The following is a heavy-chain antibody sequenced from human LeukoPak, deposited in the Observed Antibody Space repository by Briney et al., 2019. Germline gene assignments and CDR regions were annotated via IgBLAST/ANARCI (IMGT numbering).Heavy chain of an antibody. V-gene: IGHV4-34*01. CDR3: ARGPNFGGNSFYFDY. CDR2: INHSGST. J-gene: IGHJ4*02. CDR1: GGSFSGYY. Sequence: SETLSLTCAVYGGSFSGYYWSWIRQPPGKGLEWIGEINHSGSTNYNPSLKSRVTISVDTSKNQFSLKLSSVTAADTAVYYCARGPNFGGNSFYFDYWGQGTLVTVSS. D-gene: IGHD4-23*01.